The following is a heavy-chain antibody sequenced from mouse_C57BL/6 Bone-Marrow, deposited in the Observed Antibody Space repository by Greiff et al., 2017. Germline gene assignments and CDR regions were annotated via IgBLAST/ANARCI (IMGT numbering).Heavy chain of an antibody. D-gene: IGHD1-1*02. V-gene: IGHV1-69*01. Sequence: QVQLQQSGAELVMPGASVKLSCKASGYTFTSYWMHWVKQRPGQGLEWIGGIDPSDSYTNYNQKFKGKATLTVDKSSSTAYMQLMSLTSEDSADYYCAILGCYWYFDDWGTGTTVTVSS. CDR3: AILGCYWYFDD. CDR1: GYTFTSYW. CDR2: IDPSDSYT. J-gene: IGHJ1*03.